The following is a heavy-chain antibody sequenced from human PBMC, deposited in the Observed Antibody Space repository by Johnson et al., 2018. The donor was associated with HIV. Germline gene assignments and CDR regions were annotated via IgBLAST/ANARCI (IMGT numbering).Heavy chain of an antibody. V-gene: IGHV3-30*19. CDR2: ISYDGKNK. J-gene: IGHJ3*02. D-gene: IGHD3/OR15-3a*01. CDR1: GFTFSHYG. Sequence: QVQLVESGGGLVQPGGSLRLSCAASGFTFSHYGMHWVRQAPGKGLEWVAIISYDGKNKYYTDSVKGRFTISRDNSKSTLFPLMNSLRAEDTAVYYCAKDLGDTKDDEWATEYYDLSIAYPVQDPRAVVGAFDIWGQGTMVTVSS. CDR3: AKDLGDTKDDEWATEYYDLSIAYPVQDPRAVVGAFDI.